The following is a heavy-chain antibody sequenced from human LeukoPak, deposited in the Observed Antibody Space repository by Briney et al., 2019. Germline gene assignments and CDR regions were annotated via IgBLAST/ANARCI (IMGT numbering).Heavy chain of an antibody. Sequence: ASVKVSCKASGYTFTSSAVQWVRQARGQRLEWIGWIVVGSGNTHYAQNFQERVTITRDMSTSTAYMELSSLGSGDTAVYYCAADLLGAAAYSWGQGTLVTVSS. V-gene: IGHV1-58*01. CDR3: AADLLGAAAYS. CDR1: GYTFTSSA. D-gene: IGHD6-13*01. J-gene: IGHJ5*02. CDR2: IVVGSGNT.